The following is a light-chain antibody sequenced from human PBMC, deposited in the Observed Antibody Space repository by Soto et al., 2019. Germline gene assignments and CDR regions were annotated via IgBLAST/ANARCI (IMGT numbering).Light chain of an antibody. V-gene: IGLV1-51*01. CDR1: SSNIGNNF. CDR2: DNS. CDR3: GTWDSGLGAVV. Sequence: QSVLTQPPSVSAAPGQKVTISCSGSSSNIGNNFVSWYQQLPGTAPKLLIYDNSNLPSGIPDRFSASKSGTLATLGITGLQAGDEADYYCGTWDSGLGAVVFGGGTKLTVL. J-gene: IGLJ2*01.